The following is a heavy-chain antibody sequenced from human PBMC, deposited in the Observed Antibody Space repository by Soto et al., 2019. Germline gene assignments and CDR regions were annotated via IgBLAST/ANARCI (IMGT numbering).Heavy chain of an antibody. V-gene: IGHV1-3*01. CDR2: INAGNGNT. D-gene: IGHD5-12*01. CDR3: ARSVWWLDEKWFDP. Sequence: GASVKVSCKASGYTFTSYAMHWVRQAPGQRLEWMGWINAGNGNTKYSQKFQGRVTITRDTSASTAHMELSSLRSEDTAVYYCARSVWWLDEKWFDPWGQGTLVTVSS. CDR1: GYTFTSYA. J-gene: IGHJ5*02.